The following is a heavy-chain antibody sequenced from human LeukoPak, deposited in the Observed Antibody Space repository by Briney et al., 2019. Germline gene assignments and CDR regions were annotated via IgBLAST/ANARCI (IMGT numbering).Heavy chain of an antibody. CDR1: AYTFTSYG. CDR3: AMLGRTVPVHRNWFDP. Sequence: ASVTVSCKASAYTFTSYGIRWVRQAPGQGLEWMGWISAYNGNTNYAQKLQGRVTMTTDTSTSTAYMELRSLRSDDTAVYYCAMLGRTVPVHRNWFDPWGQGTLVTVSS. V-gene: IGHV1-18*04. D-gene: IGHD2-2*01. J-gene: IGHJ5*02. CDR2: ISAYNGNT.